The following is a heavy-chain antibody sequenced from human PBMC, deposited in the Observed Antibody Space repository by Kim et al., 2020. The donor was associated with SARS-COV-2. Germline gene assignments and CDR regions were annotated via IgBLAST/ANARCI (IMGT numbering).Heavy chain of an antibody. CDR2: INHSGST. CDR3: ARIGIMVRGVIGIDY. Sequence: SETLSLTCAVYGGSFSGYYWSWIRQPPGKGLEWIGEINHSGSTNYNPSLKSRVTISVDTSKNQFSLKLSSVTAADTAVYYCARIGIMVRGVIGIDYWGQGTLVTVSS. CDR1: GGSFSGYY. J-gene: IGHJ4*02. V-gene: IGHV4-34*01. D-gene: IGHD3-10*01.